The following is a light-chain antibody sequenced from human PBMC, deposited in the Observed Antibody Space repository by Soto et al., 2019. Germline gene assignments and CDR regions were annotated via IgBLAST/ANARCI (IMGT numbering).Light chain of an antibody. V-gene: IGKV1-5*01. Sequence: DIQMTQSPSTLSVSVGETVTITCRASRNINDRLAWYQQKPGKAPKILIYDVSTLQSGVPSRFSGSGSGTEFTLTISSLQPDDFATFYCQQSDYYSSSTFGQGSKVNIK. CDR3: QQSDYYSSST. CDR2: DVS. J-gene: IGKJ1*01. CDR1: RNINDR.